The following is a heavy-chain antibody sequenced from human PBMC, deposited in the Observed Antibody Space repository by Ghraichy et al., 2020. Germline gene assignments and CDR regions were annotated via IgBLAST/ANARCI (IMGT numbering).Heavy chain of an antibody. V-gene: IGHV4-59*01. D-gene: IGHD6-13*01. CDR2: IYYSGST. Sequence: SETLTLTCTVSGGSISSYYWSWIRQPPGKGLEWIGYIYYSGSTNYNPSLKSRVTISVDTSKNQFSLKLSSVTAADTAVYYCARDSPPKDSSSWYWFDPWGQGTLVTVSS. CDR3: ARDSPPKDSSSWYWFDP. CDR1: GGSISSYY. J-gene: IGHJ5*02.